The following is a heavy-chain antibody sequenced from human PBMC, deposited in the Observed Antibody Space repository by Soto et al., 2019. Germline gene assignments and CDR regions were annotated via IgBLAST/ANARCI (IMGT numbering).Heavy chain of an antibody. CDR1: GFTFSSYG. Sequence: GGSLRLSCAASGFTFSSYGMHWVRQAPGKGLEWVAVIWYDGSNKYYADSVKGRFTISRDNSKNTLYLQMNSLRAEDTAVYYCARDIEYRRGYGMDVWGQGTTVTVSS. D-gene: IGHD6-6*01. CDR3: ARDIEYRRGYGMDV. CDR2: IWYDGSNK. V-gene: IGHV3-33*01. J-gene: IGHJ6*02.